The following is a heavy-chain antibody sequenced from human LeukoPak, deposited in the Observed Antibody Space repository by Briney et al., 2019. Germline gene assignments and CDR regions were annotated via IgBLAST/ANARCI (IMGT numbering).Heavy chain of an antibody. J-gene: IGHJ4*02. CDR3: AKGGYYYDI. CDR1: GFTFDDYA. Sequence: GGSLRLSCAASGFTFDDYAMHWVRQAPGKGLEWVSGISWNSGSIGYADSVKGRFTISRDNAKNSLYLQMNSLRAEDTAVYYCAKGGYYYDIGGQGTLVTVSS. D-gene: IGHD3-22*01. V-gene: IGHV3-9*01. CDR2: ISWNSGSI.